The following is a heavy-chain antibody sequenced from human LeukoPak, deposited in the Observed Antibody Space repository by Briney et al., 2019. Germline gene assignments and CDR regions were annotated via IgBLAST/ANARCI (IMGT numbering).Heavy chain of an antibody. D-gene: IGHD3-22*01. V-gene: IGHV4-4*07. Sequence: SETLSLTCTVSGVSISSYYWSWIRQPAGKGLEWIGRIHTSGSTNYKSSLKSRVTMSVDTSKNQFSLKLSSVSAADTAVYYCARDQYYYDSSGYYRFDYWGQGTLVTVSS. CDR1: GVSISSYY. J-gene: IGHJ4*02. CDR3: ARDQYYYDSSGYYRFDY. CDR2: IHTSGST.